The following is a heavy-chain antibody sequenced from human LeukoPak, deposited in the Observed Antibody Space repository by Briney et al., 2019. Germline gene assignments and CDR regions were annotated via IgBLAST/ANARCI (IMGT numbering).Heavy chain of an antibody. CDR3: AKDGGYQVASPNHDAFNA. CDR2: ISYDGRNK. Sequence: HAGGSLRLSCAASGFTFSSYGMHWVRQAPGKGLEWVAVISYDGRNKYSADSVKGRFTVSRDNSKNTLYLQMDSLRAEDTAVYYCAKDGGYQVASPNHDAFNAWGQGTTVTVSS. CDR1: GFTFSSYG. V-gene: IGHV3-30*18. D-gene: IGHD4-23*01. J-gene: IGHJ3*01.